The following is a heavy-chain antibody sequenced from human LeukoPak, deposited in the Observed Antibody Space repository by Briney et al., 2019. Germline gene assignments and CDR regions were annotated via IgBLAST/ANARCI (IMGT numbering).Heavy chain of an antibody. CDR3: ARTTSNGSADY. D-gene: IGHD2-8*01. CDR1: GGSISSYY. J-gene: IGHJ4*02. Sequence: SETLSLTCTVSGGSISSYYRSWIRQSPGKALEWIAYMNSRGDTKYNPSLKSRVTISMDTPKNKFSLKVSSVTDADTALYFCARTTSNGSADYWGQGTQVTVSA. V-gene: IGHV4-59*08. CDR2: MNSRGDT.